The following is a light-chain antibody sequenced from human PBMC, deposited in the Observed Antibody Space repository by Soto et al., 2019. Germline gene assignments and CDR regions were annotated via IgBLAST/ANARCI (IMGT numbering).Light chain of an antibody. CDR1: SSNIGSNA. J-gene: IGLJ1*01. Sequence: QSVMAQPPSGSGTPGQTATISCSGASSNIGSNAVNWYQQLPGTAPKLLIYSNNQRPSGVPDRFSGSKYGTSASLAITGLQSEDEADYYCATWDDSLNAYVFGTGTKVTVL. CDR2: SNN. CDR3: ATWDDSLNAYV. V-gene: IGLV1-44*01.